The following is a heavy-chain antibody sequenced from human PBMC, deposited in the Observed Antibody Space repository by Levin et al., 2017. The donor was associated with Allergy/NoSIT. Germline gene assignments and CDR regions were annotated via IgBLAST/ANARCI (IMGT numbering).Heavy chain of an antibody. V-gene: IGHV1-69*06. J-gene: IGHJ3*01. Sequence: SVKVSCKAFGGTLSNNAISWVRQAPGQGLEWMGGIIPMFGKATYAQQFQGRVTIIADKSTSTAHMQLIGLRSDDAAAYFCARGGDRKGSWPYDACEFWGQGTVVAVSS. D-gene: IGHD6-13*01. CDR2: IIPMFGKA. CDR3: ARGGDRKGSWPYDACEF. CDR1: GGTLSNNA.